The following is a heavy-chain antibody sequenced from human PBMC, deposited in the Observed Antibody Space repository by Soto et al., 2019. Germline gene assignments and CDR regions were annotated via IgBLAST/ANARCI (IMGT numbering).Heavy chain of an antibody. CDR1: GYSFTSYW. Sequence: GESLKLSCKGSGYSFTSYWIGWVRQMPGKGLAWMGIIYPGDSDTRYSPSFQGQVTISADKSISTAYLQWSSLKASDTAMYYCARLPGPPPKYQLAVAFDIWGQGTMVTVSS. CDR2: IYPGDSDT. J-gene: IGHJ3*02. CDR3: ARLPGPPPKYQLAVAFDI. V-gene: IGHV5-51*01. D-gene: IGHD2-2*01.